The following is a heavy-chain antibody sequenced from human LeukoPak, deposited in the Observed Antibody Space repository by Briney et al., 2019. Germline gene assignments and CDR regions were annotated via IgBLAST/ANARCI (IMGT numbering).Heavy chain of an antibody. J-gene: IGHJ4*02. V-gene: IGHV4-59*12. Sequence: PSETLSLTCTVSGGSISTYYWSWIRQPPGKGLEWIGYIYYSGITNYNPSLKSRVTTSVDTSKNQFSLKLSSVPAADTAVYYCARTTGSYYFDYWGQGTLVTVS. CDR1: GGSISTYY. CDR3: ARTTGSYYFDY. D-gene: IGHD1-1*01. CDR2: IYYSGIT.